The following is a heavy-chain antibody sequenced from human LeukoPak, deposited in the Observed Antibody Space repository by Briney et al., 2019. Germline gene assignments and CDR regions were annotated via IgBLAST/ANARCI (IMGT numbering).Heavy chain of an antibody. D-gene: IGHD2-2*01. V-gene: IGHV3-9*01. CDR1: GFTFDDYA. CDR2: ISWNSGSI. CDR3: AKDVVVVPAPLDY. Sequence: GGSLRLSCAASGFTFDDYAMHWVRQAPGKGLEWASGISWNSGSIGYADSVKGRFTISRDNAKNSLYLQMNSLRAEDTAVYYCAKDVVVVPAPLDYWGQGTLVTVSS. J-gene: IGHJ4*02.